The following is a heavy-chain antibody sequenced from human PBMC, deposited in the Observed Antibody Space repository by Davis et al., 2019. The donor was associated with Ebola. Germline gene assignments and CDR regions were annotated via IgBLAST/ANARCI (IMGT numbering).Heavy chain of an antibody. CDR1: GFTFSSYA. CDR2: ISYDGSNK. D-gene: IGHD2-15*01. Sequence: GESLKISCAASGFTFSSYAMHWVRQAPGKGLEWVAVISYDGSNKYYADSVKGRFTISRDNSKNTLYLQMNSLRAEDTAVYYCAKEDRYCTSGSCSQSRNDYFDHWGQGTLVTVSS. V-gene: IGHV3-30*04. CDR3: AKEDRYCTSGSCSQSRNDYFDH. J-gene: IGHJ4*02.